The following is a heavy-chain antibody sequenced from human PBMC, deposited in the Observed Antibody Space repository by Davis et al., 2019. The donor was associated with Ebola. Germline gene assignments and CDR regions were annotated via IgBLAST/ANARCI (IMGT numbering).Heavy chain of an antibody. CDR1: GYTFTSYG. V-gene: IGHV1-69*04. Sequence: AASVKVSCKASGYTFTSYGISWVRQAPGQGLEWMGRIIPVVDTKDYAQKFQGRVTLTADKATNTAYMELSGLRFDDTAVYYCARERYSPLSYGMDVWGQGTTVTVSS. CDR2: IIPVVDTK. D-gene: IGHD6-13*01. J-gene: IGHJ6*02. CDR3: ARERYSPLSYGMDV.